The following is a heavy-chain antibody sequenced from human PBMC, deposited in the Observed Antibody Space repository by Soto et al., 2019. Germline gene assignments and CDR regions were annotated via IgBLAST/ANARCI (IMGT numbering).Heavy chain of an antibody. V-gene: IGHV4-31*03. J-gene: IGHJ6*02. CDR1: GDSISVGYY. Sequence: QVQLQESGPGLVKPSQTLSLTCTVSGDSISVGYYWSWIRQHPGKGLEWIGYVSPSGTTYYNPSLKSRVSMSTDRSKNQFSLEVSSVTAADTAVYYCARDRGSYGMDVWGQGTTVTVSS. CDR2: VSPSGTT. CDR3: ARDRGSYGMDV.